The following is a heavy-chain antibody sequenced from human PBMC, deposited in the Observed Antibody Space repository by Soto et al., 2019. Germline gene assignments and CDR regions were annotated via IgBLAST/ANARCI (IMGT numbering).Heavy chain of an antibody. CDR2: ISGYNGNT. Sequence: QVQLVQSGAEVKKPGASVKVSCKASGYTFTTYGIDWVRQAPGQGLEWMGWISGYNGNTNYAQKLQGRVTMTSDTPTNTAYMRWRSLKSAATAVYYCARESGNSGPDYGAKGPLVTVPS. J-gene: IGHJ4*02. D-gene: IGHD4-4*01. V-gene: IGHV1-18*01. CDR1: GYTFTTYG. CDR3: ARESGNSGPDY.